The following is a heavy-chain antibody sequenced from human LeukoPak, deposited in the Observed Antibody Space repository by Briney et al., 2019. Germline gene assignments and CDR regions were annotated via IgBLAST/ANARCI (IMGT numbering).Heavy chain of an antibody. Sequence: PGGSLRFSCAASGFTFNEFGVHWVRQALGQGLEWVALIWYDGSNKYYADSVKGRFTISRDNSKNTVYLQMNSLRVEDTAIYYCARDRPTGSYYSIDYWGQGTLATVSS. D-gene: IGHD1-26*01. CDR1: GFTFNEFG. CDR3: ARDRPTGSYYSIDY. V-gene: IGHV3-33*01. CDR2: IWYDGSNK. J-gene: IGHJ4*02.